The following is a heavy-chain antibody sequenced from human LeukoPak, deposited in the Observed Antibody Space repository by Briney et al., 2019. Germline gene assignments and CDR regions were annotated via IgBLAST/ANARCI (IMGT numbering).Heavy chain of an antibody. Sequence: GGSLRLSCAASGFTFKYYAMSWVRQAPGKGLEWISVISDGGGSTCYADSVKGRFTVSRDNSKNTLYLQMNSLRTEDTAVYYCAQEGIAVPHLTRGYFNLWGRGSLVTVSS. V-gene: IGHV3-23*01. D-gene: IGHD6-13*01. CDR2: ISDGGGST. J-gene: IGHJ2*01. CDR3: AQEGIAVPHLTRGYFNL. CDR1: GFTFKYYA.